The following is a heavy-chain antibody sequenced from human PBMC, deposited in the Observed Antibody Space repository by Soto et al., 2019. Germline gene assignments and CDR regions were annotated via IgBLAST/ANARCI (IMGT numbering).Heavy chain of an antibody. CDR1: GCSISSYY. CDR3: ARMYSSSWDNWFDP. V-gene: IGHV4-59*01. D-gene: IGHD6-13*01. CDR2: IYYSGST. Sequence: PSETLSLTCTVSGCSISSYYWSWIRQPPGKGLEWIGYIYYSGSTNYNPSLNSRVTISVDTSKNQFSLKLSSVTVADTAVYYCARMYSSSWDNWFDPWGQGTLVTLSS. J-gene: IGHJ5*02.